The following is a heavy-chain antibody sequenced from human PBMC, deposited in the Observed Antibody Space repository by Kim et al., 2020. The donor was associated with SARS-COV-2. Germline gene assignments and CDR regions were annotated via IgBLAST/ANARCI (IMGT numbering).Heavy chain of an antibody. V-gene: IGHV4-34*01. CDR1: GGSFSGYY. Sequence: SENLSLTCAVYGGSFSGYYWSWIRQPPGKGLEWIGEINHSGSTNYNPSLKSRVTISVDTSKNQFSLKLSSVTAADTAVYYCARGSWGGSDYWGQGTLVTVSS. CDR3: ARGSWGGSDY. CDR2: INHSGST. J-gene: IGHJ4*02. D-gene: IGHD6-13*01.